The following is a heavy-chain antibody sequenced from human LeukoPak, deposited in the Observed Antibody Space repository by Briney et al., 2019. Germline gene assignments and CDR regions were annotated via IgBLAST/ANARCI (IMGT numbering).Heavy chain of an antibody. CDR3: ARGDTAINARGFDY. CDR2: ISSSSSYI. CDR1: GFTFSSYS. V-gene: IGHV3-21*01. D-gene: IGHD5-18*01. Sequence: GGSLRLSCAASGFTFSSYSMTWVRQAPGKGLEWVSSISSSSSYIYYADSVKGRFTISRDNAKNSLYLQMNSLRAEDTAVYYCARGDTAINARGFDYWGQGTLVTVSS. J-gene: IGHJ4*02.